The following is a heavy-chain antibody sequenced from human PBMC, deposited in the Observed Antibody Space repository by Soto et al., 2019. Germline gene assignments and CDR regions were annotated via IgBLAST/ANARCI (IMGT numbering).Heavy chain of an antibody. D-gene: IGHD3-22*01. Sequence: QVQLVQSGAEVKKPGSSVKVSCKASGGTFSSYAISWVRQAPGQGLEWMGGIIPIFGTANYAQKFQGRVTITADESTSTAYMALSSLRSEDTAVYYCARGPDYYDSSGHWYFDLWGRGTLVTVSS. CDR1: GGTFSSYA. V-gene: IGHV1-69*01. CDR3: ARGPDYYDSSGHWYFDL. J-gene: IGHJ2*01. CDR2: IIPIFGTA.